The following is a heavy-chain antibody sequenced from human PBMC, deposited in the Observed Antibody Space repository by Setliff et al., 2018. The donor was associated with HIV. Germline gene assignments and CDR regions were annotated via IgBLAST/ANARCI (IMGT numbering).Heavy chain of an antibody. CDR3: ATSWRDGYPGDY. D-gene: IGHD5-12*01. CDR1: GFTFSDYY. CDR2: ISSSGSTI. V-gene: IGHV3-11*04. J-gene: IGHJ4*02. Sequence: GGSLRLSCAASGFTFSDYYMSWIRQAPGKGLEWVSFISSSGSTIFYADSVKGRFTISRDNAKNSLSLQMNSLRAEDTAVYYCATSWRDGYPGDYWGQGILVTVSS.